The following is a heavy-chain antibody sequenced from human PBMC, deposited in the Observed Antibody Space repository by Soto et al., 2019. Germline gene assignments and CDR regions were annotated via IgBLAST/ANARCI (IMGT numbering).Heavy chain of an antibody. CDR2: IYWVDDK. J-gene: IGHJ4*02. CDR3: AHRVLRTVFGLVTTTAIYFDF. CDR1: GFSLTTSGVG. Sequence: QITLNESGPTVVRPTETLTLTCRFSGFSLTTSGVGVGWIRQSPGKAPEWLALIYWVDDKRYSASLKSRLNITKDTPKTQVVLTVSDLDPTDTATYYCAHRVLRTVFGLVTTTAIYFDFWGQGTPVAVSS. D-gene: IGHD3-3*01. V-gene: IGHV2-5*02.